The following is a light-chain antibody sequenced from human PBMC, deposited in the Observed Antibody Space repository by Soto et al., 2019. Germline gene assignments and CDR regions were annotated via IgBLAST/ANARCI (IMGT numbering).Light chain of an antibody. J-gene: IGKJ1*01. CDR3: QNTLKWPPT. CDR2: DTF. CDR1: QSVGSD. Sequence: EIVMTQSRATLSGSRGESATLCCRASQSVGSDLAWYQQKPGQAPRLVIYDTFIRATGVPTRISGSGSGTEFTLTISSLQSEDFALYYCQNTLKWPPTCGQGTKVDIK. V-gene: IGKV3D-15*01.